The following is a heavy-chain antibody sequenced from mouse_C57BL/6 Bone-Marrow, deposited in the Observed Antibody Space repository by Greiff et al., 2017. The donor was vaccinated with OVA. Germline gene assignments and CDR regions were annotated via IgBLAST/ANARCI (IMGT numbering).Heavy chain of an antibody. Sequence: QVQLKESGPGLVQPSQSLSITCTVSGFSLTSYGIHWVRQPPGKGLEWLGVIWRGGSTAYNAAFISSLSISKANSKSQVFFKMNRLQADDTAIYYCASYYLLDYWGQGTSLTVSS. CDR2: IWRGGST. CDR1: GFSLTSYG. CDR3: ASYYLLDY. V-gene: IGHV2-4*02. J-gene: IGHJ2*03. D-gene: IGHD1-1*01.